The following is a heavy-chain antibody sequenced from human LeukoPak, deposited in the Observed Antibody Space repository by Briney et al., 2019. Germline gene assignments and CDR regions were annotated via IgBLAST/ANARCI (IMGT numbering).Heavy chain of an antibody. Sequence: GASVKVSCKASGYTFTSYYMHWVRQAPGQGLEGMGIIDPSGGSTSYAQKFQGRVTMTRDTSTSTVYMELSSLRSEDTAVYYCARDRAIFGVVTHNYFDYWGQGTLVTVSS. J-gene: IGHJ4*02. D-gene: IGHD3-3*01. CDR2: IDPSGGST. CDR1: GYTFTSYY. V-gene: IGHV1-46*01. CDR3: ARDRAIFGVVTHNYFDY.